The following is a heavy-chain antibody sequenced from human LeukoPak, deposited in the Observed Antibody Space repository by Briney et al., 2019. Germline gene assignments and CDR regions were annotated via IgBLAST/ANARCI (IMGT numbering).Heavy chain of an antibody. J-gene: IGHJ4*02. Sequence: GGSLRLSCAASGFTFSSYGMNWVRQAPGKGLEWVSSISSSSSYIYYADSVKGRFTISRDNAKNSLYLQVDSLRAEDTAVYYCARQYYDIWGGYYTADYYFDYWGQGTLVTVSS. V-gene: IGHV3-21*01. CDR1: GFTFSSYG. CDR3: ARQYYDIWGGYYTADYYFDY. CDR2: ISSSSSYI. D-gene: IGHD3-3*01.